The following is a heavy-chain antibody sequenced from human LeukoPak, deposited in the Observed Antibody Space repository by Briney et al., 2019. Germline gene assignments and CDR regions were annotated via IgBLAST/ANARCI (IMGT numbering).Heavy chain of an antibody. CDR2: IKQDGSEK. J-gene: IGHJ4*02. D-gene: IGHD2-15*01. Sequence: PGGSLRLSCAASGFTFSDYWMSWVRQAPGQGLEWVANIKQDGSEKHYVDSVEGRFTISRDNAKNSLYLQMNSLRAEDTAAYYCVRHLGGYLVWGQGTLVTVSS. CDR1: GFTFSDYW. CDR3: VRHLGGYLV. V-gene: IGHV3-7*01.